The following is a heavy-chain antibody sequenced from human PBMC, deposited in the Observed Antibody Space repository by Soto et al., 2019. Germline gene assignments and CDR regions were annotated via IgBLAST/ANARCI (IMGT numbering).Heavy chain of an antibody. V-gene: IGHV1-18*04. CDR2: ISAYNGNT. Sequence: QVQLVQSGAEVKKPGASVKVSCKASGYTFTSYGISWVRQAPGQGLECMGWISAYNGNTNYAQKLQGRVTMTTDTSTSTAYMELRSLRSDDTAVYYCARYYYDSSGFGYYYYGMDVWGQGTTVTVSS. CDR1: GYTFTSYG. CDR3: ARYYYDSSGFGYYYYGMDV. J-gene: IGHJ6*02. D-gene: IGHD3-22*01.